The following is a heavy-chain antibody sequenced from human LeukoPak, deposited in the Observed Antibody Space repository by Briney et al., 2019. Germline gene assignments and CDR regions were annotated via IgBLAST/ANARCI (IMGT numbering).Heavy chain of an antibody. Sequence: GGTLRLSCSASGFTFTTYGMNWVRQAPGKGLEWVAFIRYDGSNKYYADAVKGRFTISRDNFKNTLYLQMNSLRAEDTAVYYCAKEGDYYGSGSYRDGFDIWGQGTMVTVSS. CDR2: IRYDGSNK. D-gene: IGHD3-10*01. V-gene: IGHV3-30*02. CDR3: AKEGDYYGSGSYRDGFDI. J-gene: IGHJ3*02. CDR1: GFTFTTYG.